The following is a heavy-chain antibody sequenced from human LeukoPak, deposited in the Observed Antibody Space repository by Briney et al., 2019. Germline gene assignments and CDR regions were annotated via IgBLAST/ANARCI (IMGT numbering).Heavy chain of an antibody. Sequence: GGSLRLFCVVSGLTFSNRAMTWVRQAPGEGLEWVSSISISGNKILYADFVKGRFTIYRDNSKNTLFLQMNSLQAEDTGVYFCANELRPNDCWGQGTLVTVS. V-gene: IGHV3-23*01. D-gene: IGHD4-17*01. J-gene: IGHJ4*02. CDR3: ANELRPNDC. CDR1: GLTFSNRA. CDR2: ISISGNKI.